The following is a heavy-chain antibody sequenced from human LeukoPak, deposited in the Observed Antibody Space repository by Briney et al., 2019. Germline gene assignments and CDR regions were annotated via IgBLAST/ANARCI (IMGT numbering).Heavy chain of an antibody. CDR3: ARQGYNWFDP. J-gene: IGHJ5*02. Sequence: SETLSLTCTVSGGSISSSSYYWGWIRQPPGQGLEWIGSIYYSGSTYYNPSLKSRVTISVDTSKNQFSLKLSSVTAADTAVYYCARQGYNWFDPWGQGTLVTVSS. CDR1: GGSISSSSYY. CDR2: IYYSGST. V-gene: IGHV4-39*01.